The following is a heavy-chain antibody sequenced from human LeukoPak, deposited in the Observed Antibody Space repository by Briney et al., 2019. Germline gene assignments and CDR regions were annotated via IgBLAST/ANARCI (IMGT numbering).Heavy chain of an antibody. V-gene: IGHV3-21*01. CDR1: GFTFSSYS. CDR3: ARGGQQLEPDY. Sequence: GGSLRLSCAASGFTFSSYSMNWVRQAPGKGVEWVSSISSSSSYIYYADSVKGRFTISRDNAKNSLYLQMNSLRAEDTAVYYCARGGQQLEPDYWGQGTLVTVSS. J-gene: IGHJ4*02. D-gene: IGHD6-13*01. CDR2: ISSSSSYI.